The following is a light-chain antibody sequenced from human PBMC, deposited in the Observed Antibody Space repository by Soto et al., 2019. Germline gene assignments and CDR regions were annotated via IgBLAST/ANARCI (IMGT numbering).Light chain of an antibody. CDR3: QQLYT. J-gene: IGKJ4*01. CDR1: QGMSSS. CDR2: AVS. Sequence: DIQLTQSPPFLSAPVGDRVTVSCRASQGMSSSLAWYQQKPGKAPKLLIYAVSTLQSGVPSRFSGSGSGTEFTLTISSLQPEDFATYFCQQLYTFGGGTKVEVE. V-gene: IGKV1-9*01.